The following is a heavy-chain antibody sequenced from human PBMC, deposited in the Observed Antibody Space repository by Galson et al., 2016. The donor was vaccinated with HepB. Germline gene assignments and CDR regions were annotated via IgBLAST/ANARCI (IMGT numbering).Heavy chain of an antibody. CDR1: GFTFNSYA. V-gene: IGHV3-23*01. J-gene: IGHJ4*02. Sequence: SLRLSCAGSGFTFNSYAMNWVRQVPGKGLEWISLISDNGHATYYADPVRGRFSIARDNSKNTLYLQMNSLRADDTAVYYCAKCPPGTRGSLDSWGQGALVTVSS. CDR3: AKCPPGTRGSLDS. D-gene: IGHD1-14*01. CDR2: ISDNGHAT.